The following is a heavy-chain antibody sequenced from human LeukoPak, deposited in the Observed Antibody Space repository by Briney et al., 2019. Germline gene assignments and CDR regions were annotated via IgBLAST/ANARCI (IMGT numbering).Heavy chain of an antibody. Sequence: GGSLRLSCGVSGFTFSSYEMNWVRQAPGKGLEWVSYIGSSGTTMYYADSVMGRFTISRDNAKNSLFLQMNGLRAEDTAIYYCAREAVGDAFDMWGQGTMVTVSS. J-gene: IGHJ3*02. CDR2: IGSSGTTM. CDR1: GFTFSSYE. V-gene: IGHV3-48*03. CDR3: AREAVGDAFDM. D-gene: IGHD6-19*01.